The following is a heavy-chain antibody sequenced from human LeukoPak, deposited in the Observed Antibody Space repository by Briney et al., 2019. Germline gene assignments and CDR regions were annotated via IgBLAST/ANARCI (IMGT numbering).Heavy chain of an antibody. CDR3: AKNVRDTGTFDY. J-gene: IGHJ4*02. D-gene: IGHD5-18*01. Sequence: ASVKVSCKASGYTFTTHDINWVRQATGQGLEWMGWMNPNSGNTGYAQRFQGRVTMTRDTSISTAYMGLNSLTSEDTAVYYCAKNVRDTGTFDYWGQGTLVTVSS. CDR1: GYTFTTHD. CDR2: MNPNSGNT. V-gene: IGHV1-8*01.